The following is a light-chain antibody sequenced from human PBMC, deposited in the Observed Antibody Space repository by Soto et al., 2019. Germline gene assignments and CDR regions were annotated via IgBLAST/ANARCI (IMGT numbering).Light chain of an antibody. J-gene: IGLJ1*01. CDR2: EGT. CDR1: SSDVGTYNL. Sequence: QSVLTQPASVSGSPGQSITISCTGTSSDVGTYNLVSCYQQHPGKAPKLMVYEGTKRPSGVSNRFSGSKSGNTASLTISGLQAEDEADYYCCSYVGSSTYVFGTGTKVTVL. V-gene: IGLV2-23*01. CDR3: CSYVGSSTYV.